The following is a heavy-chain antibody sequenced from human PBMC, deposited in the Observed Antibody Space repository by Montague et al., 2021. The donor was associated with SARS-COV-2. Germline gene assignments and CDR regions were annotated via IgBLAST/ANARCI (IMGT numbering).Heavy chain of an antibody. J-gene: IGHJ4*02. Sequence: SETLSLTCTVSGGSITGYFWSWIRQPPGKGLEWIGYIFYNETTKFNPALKSRVAISLETSKNQFSLNLNSVTAADTAAYYCVATDYFASVKYDFWGQGTWLTVSS. V-gene: IGHV4-59*08. CDR2: IFYNETT. D-gene: IGHD5-24*01. CDR3: VATDYFASVKYDF. CDR1: GGSITGYF.